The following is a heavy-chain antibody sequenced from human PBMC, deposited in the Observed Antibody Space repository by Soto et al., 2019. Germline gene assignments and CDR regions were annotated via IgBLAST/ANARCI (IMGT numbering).Heavy chain of an antibody. CDR2: IIPILGIA. V-gene: IGHV1-69*08. D-gene: IGHD5-12*01. CDR3: ARDRDGYNDFDY. CDR1: GGTFSSYT. Sequence: QVQLVQSGAEVKKPGSSVKVSCKASGGTFSSYTISWVRQAPRQGLEWMGRIIPILGIANYAQKFQGRVTITADKSTSTAYMELSSLRSEDTAVYYCARDRDGYNDFDYWGQGTLVTVSS. J-gene: IGHJ4*02.